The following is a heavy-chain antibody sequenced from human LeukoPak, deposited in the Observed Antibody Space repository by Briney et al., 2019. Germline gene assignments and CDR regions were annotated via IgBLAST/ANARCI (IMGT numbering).Heavy chain of an antibody. J-gene: IGHJ3*02. V-gene: IGHV3-33*01. CDR1: GFTFSSYG. CDR3: ARGGGTTSRTQTDAFDI. CDR2: IWYDGSNK. D-gene: IGHD3-10*01. Sequence: PGGSLRLSCAASGFTFSSYGMHWVRQAPGKGLEWVAVIWYDGSNKYYADSVKGRFTISRDNSKNTLYLQMNSLRAEDTAVYYCARGGGTTSRTQTDAFDIWGQGTMVTVSS.